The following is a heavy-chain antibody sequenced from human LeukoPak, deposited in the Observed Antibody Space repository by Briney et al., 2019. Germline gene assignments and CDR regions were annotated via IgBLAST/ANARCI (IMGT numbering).Heavy chain of an antibody. Sequence: GGSLRLSCAASGFTFSSNWMHWVRQATEKGLVWVSRIKGDGTSTSYADYVKGRFTISRDNAKNTLLLQINSLRAEDTAVYYCASNLGARNAFDIWGQGTMVTVSS. D-gene: IGHD1-1*01. CDR2: IKGDGTST. V-gene: IGHV3-74*01. CDR1: GFTFSSNW. CDR3: ASNLGARNAFDI. J-gene: IGHJ3*02.